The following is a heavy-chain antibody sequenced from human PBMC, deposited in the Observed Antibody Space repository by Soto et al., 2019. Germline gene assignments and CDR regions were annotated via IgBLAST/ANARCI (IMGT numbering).Heavy chain of an antibody. CDR3: ARKTDSIPSGGDV. V-gene: IGHV3-30*14. D-gene: IGHD3-10*01. Sequence: GGSLRLSCAASGFTFSSYAMHWVRQAPSKGLEWVAVISYDGSNKYYADSVKGRFTISRHTSKNTLYLQMNSLRAEDTAVYYCARKTDSIPSGGDVWGKGTAVTVSS. CDR1: GFTFSSYA. J-gene: IGHJ6*04. CDR2: ISYDGSNK.